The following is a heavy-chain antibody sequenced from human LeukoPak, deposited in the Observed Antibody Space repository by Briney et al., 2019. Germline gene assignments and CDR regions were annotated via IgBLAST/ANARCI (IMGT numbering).Heavy chain of an antibody. D-gene: IGHD3-22*01. CDR2: IYYSGST. J-gene: IGHJ4*02. Sequence: NSSETLSLTCTVSGGSISSYYWSWIRQPPGKGLEWIGYIYYSGSTNYNPSLKSRVTISVDTSKNQFSLKLSSVTAADTAVYYCARDSSGYSFDYWGQGTLVTVSS. CDR3: ARDSSGYSFDY. CDR1: GGSISSYY. V-gene: IGHV4-59*01.